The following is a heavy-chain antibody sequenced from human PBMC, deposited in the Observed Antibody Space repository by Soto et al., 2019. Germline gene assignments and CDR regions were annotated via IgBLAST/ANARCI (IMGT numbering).Heavy chain of an antibody. CDR3: ARVGYCGGDCSFPDY. CDR1: GGSISSYY. J-gene: IGHJ4*02. V-gene: IGHV4-59*01. CDR2: IYYSGST. D-gene: IGHD2-21*02. Sequence: SETLSLTCTVSGGSISSYYWSWIRQPPGKGLEWIGYIYYSGSTNYNPSLKSRVTISVDTSKNQFSLKLSSVTAADTAVYYCARVGYCGGDCSFPDYWGQGNLVTFSS.